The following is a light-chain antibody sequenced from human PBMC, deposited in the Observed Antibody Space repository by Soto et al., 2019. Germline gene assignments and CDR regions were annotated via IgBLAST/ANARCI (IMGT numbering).Light chain of an antibody. CDR2: KAS. J-gene: IGKJ1*01. CDR1: QIISSR. V-gene: IGKV1-5*03. Sequence: DIQMTQSPSTLSASVGDIFTITCLASQIISSRLAWYQQKPGKAPKLLIYKASTLKSGVPSRFSGSGSGTEFTLTISSLQPDDFATYYCQHYNSYSEAFGQGTKVDIK. CDR3: QHYNSYSEA.